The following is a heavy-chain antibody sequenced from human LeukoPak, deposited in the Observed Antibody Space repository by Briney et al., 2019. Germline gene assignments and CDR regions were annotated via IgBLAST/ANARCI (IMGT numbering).Heavy chain of an antibody. CDR1: GGSFSDYY. CDR3: ARGLFRGYICE. V-gene: IGHV4-34*01. CDR2: IHDGGFS. D-gene: IGHD5-18*01. J-gene: IGHJ4*02. Sequence: SETLSLTCSVSGGSFSDYYWSCIRQAPGKGLEWIGEIHDGGFSDYNPSLKSRVAMSVDTSKNQFSLSLNSVTAADTAMYYCARGLFRGYICEWVQRTLVTVSS.